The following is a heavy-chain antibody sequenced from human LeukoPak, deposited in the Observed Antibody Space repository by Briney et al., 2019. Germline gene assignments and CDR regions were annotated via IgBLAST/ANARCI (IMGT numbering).Heavy chain of an antibody. J-gene: IGHJ5*02. CDR1: GGSFSGYY. V-gene: IGHV4-34*01. CDR2: INHSGST. Sequence: SETLSLTCAVYGGSFSGYYWSWIRQPPGKGLEWIGEINHSGSTNYNPSLKSRVTISVDTSKNQFSLKLSSVTAADTAVYYCARDAPQVPAAGVLASWGQGTLVIVSS. CDR3: ARDAPQVPAAGVLAS. D-gene: IGHD6-13*01.